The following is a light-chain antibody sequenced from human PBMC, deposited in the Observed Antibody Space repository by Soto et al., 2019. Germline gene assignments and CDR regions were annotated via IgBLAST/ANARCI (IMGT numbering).Light chain of an antibody. Sequence: VLTQSPVTLSLSPGERATLSCRASQTFNNYLAWYQQKPGQAPRLIIYHTSNRATGIPARFSGSGSGTDFTLTISSLEPEDFAVYYCQQHTNWPPITFGQGTRLEIK. CDR1: QTFNNY. CDR3: QQHTNWPPIT. CDR2: HTS. J-gene: IGKJ5*01. V-gene: IGKV3-11*01.